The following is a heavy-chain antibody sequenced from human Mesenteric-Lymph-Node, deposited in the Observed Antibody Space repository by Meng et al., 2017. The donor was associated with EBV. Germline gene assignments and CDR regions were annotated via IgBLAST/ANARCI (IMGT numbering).Heavy chain of an antibody. J-gene: IGHJ4*02. V-gene: IGHV7-4-1*02. CDR3: ARDWSSVIMNKGNY. CDR1: GYTFTDYA. D-gene: IGHD3-16*01. Sequence: QVHLVQSGSGVKKPGAAVGVSCKASGYTFTDYAMNWVRQAPGQGLEWMGWIDTNTGSPTYAQGFTGRFVFSLDTSVSTAYLQITSLKADDSAVDYCARDWSSVIMNKGNYWGQGTLVTVSS. CDR2: IDTNTGSP.